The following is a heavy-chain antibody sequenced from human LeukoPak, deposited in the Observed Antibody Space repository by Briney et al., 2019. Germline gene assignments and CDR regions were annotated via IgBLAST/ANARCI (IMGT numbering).Heavy chain of an antibody. CDR1: GYTLTSYG. Sequence: ASVKVSCKASGYTLTSYGISWVRQAPGQGLEWMGWISAYNGNTNYAQKLQGRVTMTTDTSTSTAYMELRSLRSDDTAVYYCARGGFTLRYFDWLGYWGQGTLVTVSS. CDR2: ISAYNGNT. V-gene: IGHV1-18*01. D-gene: IGHD3-9*01. J-gene: IGHJ4*02. CDR3: ARGGFTLRYFDWLGY.